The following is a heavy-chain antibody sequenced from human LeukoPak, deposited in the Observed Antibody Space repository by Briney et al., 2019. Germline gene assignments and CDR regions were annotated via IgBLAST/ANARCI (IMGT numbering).Heavy chain of an antibody. D-gene: IGHD2-21*01. V-gene: IGHV4-39*01. CDR2: IYYSGST. Sequence: SSETLSLTCTVSGGSISSSSYNWGWIRQPPGKGLEWIGSIYYSGSTYYNPSLKSRVTISVDTSKNQFSLKLSSVTAADTAVYYCARRLVVVIAYMDVWGKGTTVTVSS. CDR3: ARRLVVVIAYMDV. J-gene: IGHJ6*03. CDR1: GGSISSSSYN.